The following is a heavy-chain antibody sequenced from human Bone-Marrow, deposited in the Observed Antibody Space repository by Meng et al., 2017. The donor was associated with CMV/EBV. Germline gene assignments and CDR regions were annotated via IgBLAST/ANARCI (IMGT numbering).Heavy chain of an antibody. D-gene: IGHD3-22*01. V-gene: IGHV1-46*01. CDR1: GDTFTSYY. J-gene: IGHJ5*02. CDR3: ARVGTLSGYFEWGWFDP. CDR2: FNPSGGST. Sequence: ASVKVSCKASGDTFTSYYMHWVRQAPGQGLEWMGIFNPSGGSTSYAQKFQGRVTMTRDTATSTVYMELSSLRSEDTAVYYCARVGTLSGYFEWGWFDPWGQGTLVTVSS.